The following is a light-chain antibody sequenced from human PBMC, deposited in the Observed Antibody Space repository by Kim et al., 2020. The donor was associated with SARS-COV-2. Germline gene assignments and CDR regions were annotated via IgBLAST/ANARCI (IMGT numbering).Light chain of an antibody. CDR1: TSDVGGYNR. CDR3: SSYTSSSTLI. V-gene: IGLV2-18*02. J-gene: IGLJ2*01. Sequence: QSALTQPPSVSGSPGQSVTISCTGTTSDVGGYNRVSWYQQPPGTAPKLMIYDGTNRPSGVPDRFSCSKSGNTASLTISGLQADDEADYYCSSYTSSSTLIFGGGTQLTVL. CDR2: DGT.